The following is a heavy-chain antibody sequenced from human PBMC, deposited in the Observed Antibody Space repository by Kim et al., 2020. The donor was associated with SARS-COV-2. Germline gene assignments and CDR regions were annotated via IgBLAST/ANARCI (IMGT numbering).Heavy chain of an antibody. J-gene: IGHJ4*02. Sequence: NYAQKLQGRVTMTTDTSTSTAYMELRSLRSDDTAVYYCARHSSGWFYFDYWGQGTLVTVSS. V-gene: IGHV1-18*01. D-gene: IGHD6-19*01. CDR3: ARHSSGWFYFDY.